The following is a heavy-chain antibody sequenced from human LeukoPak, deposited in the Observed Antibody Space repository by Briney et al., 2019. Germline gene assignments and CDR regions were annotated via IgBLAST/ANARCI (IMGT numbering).Heavy chain of an antibody. CDR1: GFTFSSYA. Sequence: HPGGSLRLSCAASGFTFSSYAMPWVRQAPGKGLEYVSAISSNGGSTYYANSVKGRFTISRDNSKNTLYLQMGSLRAVDMAVYYCARGRGIAARPPDYWGQGTLVTVSS. CDR2: ISSNGGST. D-gene: IGHD6-6*01. V-gene: IGHV3-64*01. CDR3: ARGRGIAARPPDY. J-gene: IGHJ4*02.